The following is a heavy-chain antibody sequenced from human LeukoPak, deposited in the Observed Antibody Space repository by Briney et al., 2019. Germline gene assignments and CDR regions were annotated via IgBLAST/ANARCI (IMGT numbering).Heavy chain of an antibody. J-gene: IGHJ1*01. Sequence: GGSLRLSCAASGFTFSTYWMHWVRQAPGKGLVWVSRMRSDGSTNYADSVKGRFPNSRDSAKNTVSLQMNSLRPEDTGVYYSASAPSEIGGYYPEYFRHWGQGTLVTVSS. CDR1: GFTFSTYW. CDR2: MRSDGST. V-gene: IGHV3-74*01. CDR3: ASAPSEIGGYYPEYFRH. D-gene: IGHD3-22*01.